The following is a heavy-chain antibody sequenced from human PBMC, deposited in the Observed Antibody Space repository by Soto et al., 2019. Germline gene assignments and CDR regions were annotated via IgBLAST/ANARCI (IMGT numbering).Heavy chain of an antibody. V-gene: IGHV4-61*01. Sequence: SETLSLTCFVSGGSVSSGSYYWSWIRQPPGKGLEWIGYIYYSGSTNYNPSLKSRVTISVDTSKNQFSLKLSSVTAADTAVYYCAREVRLCSSTSCYIGHWFDPWGQGTLVTISS. CDR2: IYYSGST. D-gene: IGHD2-2*02. CDR3: AREVRLCSSTSCYIGHWFDP. CDR1: GGSVSSGSYY. J-gene: IGHJ5*02.